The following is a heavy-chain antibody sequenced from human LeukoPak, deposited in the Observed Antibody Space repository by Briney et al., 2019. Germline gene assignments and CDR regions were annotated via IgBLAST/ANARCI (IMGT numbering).Heavy chain of an antibody. D-gene: IGHD2-21*01. CDR1: GLSLNSYA. J-gene: IGHJ4*01. Sequence: PGGSLRLSCTASGLSLNSYAISWVRQIPGKGLEWVSASSSSDDGKWYADSVRGRFTISRDTSKNTVYLQMNSLRAEDAGVYYCAKAPVTSCRGAFCYPFDYWGHGTLVTVSS. V-gene: IGHV3-23*01. CDR2: SSSSDDGK. CDR3: AKAPVTSCRGAFCYPFDY.